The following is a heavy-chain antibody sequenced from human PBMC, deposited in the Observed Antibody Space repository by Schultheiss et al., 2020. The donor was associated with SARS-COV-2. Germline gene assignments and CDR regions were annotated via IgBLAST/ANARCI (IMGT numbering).Heavy chain of an antibody. D-gene: IGHD3-22*01. J-gene: IGHJ4*02. V-gene: IGHV4-59*01. Sequence: SETLSLTCAVYGGSFSGYYWSWIRQPPGKGLEWIGYIYYSGSTKYNPSLKGRVTMSLDTSKNHFSLRLSSVTAADTAVYFCAGDSSGYLGGWGQGTLVTVSS. CDR1: GGSFSGYY. CDR3: AGDSSGYLGG. CDR2: IYYSGST.